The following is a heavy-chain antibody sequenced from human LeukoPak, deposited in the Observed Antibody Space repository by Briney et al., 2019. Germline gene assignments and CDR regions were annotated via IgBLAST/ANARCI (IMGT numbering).Heavy chain of an antibody. CDR1: GFIFSTYS. J-gene: IGHJ6*03. CDR2: ISSTSSYV. CDR3: AKDRCSNGVGCYYYYMDV. D-gene: IGHD2-8*01. Sequence: GGSLRLSCAASGFIFSTYSMNWVRQAPGKGLEWVSSISSTSSYVYYADSVKGRFSISRDSSKNILYLQMNSLRAEDTAVYYCAKDRCSNGVGCYYYYMDVWGKGTTVTISS. V-gene: IGHV3-21*01.